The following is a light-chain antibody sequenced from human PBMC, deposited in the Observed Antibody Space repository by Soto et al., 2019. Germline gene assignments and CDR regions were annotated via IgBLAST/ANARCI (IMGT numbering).Light chain of an antibody. CDR3: SSYASSSTPYVV. V-gene: IGLV2-14*01. Sequence: QSALTQPASVSGSPGQSITISCTGTSSDVGAYNYVSWYQQHPGKAPKLMIYDVSNRPSGVSNRFSGSKSGNTASLTISGLQAEDEADYYCSSYASSSTPYVVFGGGTKLTVL. J-gene: IGLJ2*01. CDR1: SSDVGAYNY. CDR2: DVS.